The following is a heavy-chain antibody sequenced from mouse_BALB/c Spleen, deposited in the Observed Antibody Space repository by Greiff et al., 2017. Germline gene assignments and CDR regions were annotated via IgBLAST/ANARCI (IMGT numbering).Heavy chain of an antibody. V-gene: IGHV2-9*02. J-gene: IGHJ4*01. CDR1: GFSLTSYG. CDR3: ARDPLLRQRDYYAMDY. Sequence: QVQLQQSGPGLVAPSQSLSITCTVSGFSLTSYGVHWVRQPPGKGLEWLGVIWAGGSTNYNSALMSRLSISKDNSKSQFFLKMNSLQTDDTAMYYCARDPLLRQRDYYAMDYWGQGTSVTVSS. CDR2: IWAGGST. D-gene: IGHD1-2*01.